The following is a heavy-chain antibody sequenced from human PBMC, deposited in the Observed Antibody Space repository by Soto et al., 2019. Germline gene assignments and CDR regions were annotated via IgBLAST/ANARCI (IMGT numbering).Heavy chain of an antibody. CDR3: ASASRVASATATDSPF. D-gene: IGHD2-15*01. V-gene: IGHV3-21*01. J-gene: IGHJ4*02. CDR1: GFTFSSYS. Sequence: EVQLVESGGGLVKPGGSLRLSCAASGFTFSSYSMNWVRQAPGKGLEWVSSISSSSSYIYYADSVKGRFTISRDNAKNSLYLQMNSLRAEDTAVYYCASASRVASATATDSPFWGQGTLVTVSS. CDR2: ISSSSSYI.